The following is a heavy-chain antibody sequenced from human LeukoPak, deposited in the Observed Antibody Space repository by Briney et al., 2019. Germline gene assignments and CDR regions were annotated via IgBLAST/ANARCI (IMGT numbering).Heavy chain of an antibody. J-gene: IGHJ6*02. D-gene: IGHD2-2*01. CDR2: IYPGDSAS. Sequence: GESLKISCKGSGYSFTTYWIGWVRQMPGKGLEWMGIIYPGDSASRYSPSFQGQVTISADKSISTAYLQWSSLKASDTAMYYCARHPDCTRTSCYVDYYGMDVWGQGTTVTVSS. CDR1: GYSFTTYW. V-gene: IGHV5-51*01. CDR3: ARHPDCTRTSCYVDYYGMDV.